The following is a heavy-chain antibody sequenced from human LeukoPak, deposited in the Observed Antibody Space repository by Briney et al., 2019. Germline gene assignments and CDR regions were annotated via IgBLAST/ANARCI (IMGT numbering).Heavy chain of an antibody. J-gene: IGHJ6*03. D-gene: IGHD2-15*01. V-gene: IGHV4-39*07. CDR2: IYYSGST. CDR1: GGSISSSSYY. Sequence: SETLSLTCTVSGGSISSSSYYWGWIRQPPGKGLEWIGSIYYSGSTYYNPSLKSRVTISVDTSKNQFSLKLISVTAADTAVYYCARGYCSGGSCYSYYYYNYMDVWGKETTVTVSS. CDR3: ARGYCSGGSCYSYYYYNYMDV.